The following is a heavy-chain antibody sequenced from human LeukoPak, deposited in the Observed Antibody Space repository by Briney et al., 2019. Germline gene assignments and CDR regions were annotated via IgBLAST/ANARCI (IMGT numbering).Heavy chain of an antibody. V-gene: IGHV1-18*01. D-gene: IGHD4/OR15-4a*01. J-gene: IGHJ4*02. CDR1: GYTLTNYN. CDR3: ARESGHCYGDNCFYFFDS. CDR2: INTDKGHT. Sequence: GASVKVSCKASGYTLTNYNISWVRQAPGQGLEGMGWINTDKGHTNFVQKFQGRVTVTTDVSANTAYMELRRLRSDDTAVYYCARESGHCYGDNCFYFFDSWGQGSLVTVSS.